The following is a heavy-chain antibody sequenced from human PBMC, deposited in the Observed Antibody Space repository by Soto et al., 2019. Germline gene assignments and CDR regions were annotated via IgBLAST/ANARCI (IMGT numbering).Heavy chain of an antibody. Sequence: TLSLTCAVSGGSISSSNWWSWVRQPPGKGLQWIGQINHSGSANYNPSLKSRVTISVHTSNSQFSLELSSVTAADTAVYYCARGLISGSHYSGGWYYFDSWGQGTQVTVSS. V-gene: IGHV4-4*02. D-gene: IGHD1-26*01. CDR1: GGSISSSNW. CDR2: INHSGSA. J-gene: IGHJ4*02. CDR3: ARGLISGSHYSGGWYYFDS.